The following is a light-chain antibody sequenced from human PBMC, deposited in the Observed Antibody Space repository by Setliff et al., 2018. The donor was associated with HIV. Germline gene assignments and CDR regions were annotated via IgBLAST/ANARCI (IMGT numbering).Light chain of an antibody. J-gene: IGLJ1*01. CDR1: SSDVGNYNL. CDR2: EVS. Sequence: QSVLTQPASVSGSPGQSITISCTGTSSDVGNYNLVSWYQQHPGKAPKLMIYEVSKRPSGVSNRFSGSKSDNTASLTISGLQPEDEADYYCASHRDTNTLEVFGTGTKVTVL. V-gene: IGLV2-14*02. CDR3: ASHRDTNTLEV.